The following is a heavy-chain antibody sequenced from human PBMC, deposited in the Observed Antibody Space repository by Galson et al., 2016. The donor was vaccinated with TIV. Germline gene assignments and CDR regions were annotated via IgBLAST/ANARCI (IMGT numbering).Heavy chain of an antibody. J-gene: IGHJ4*02. CDR2: INPSGGST. V-gene: IGHV1-46*01. D-gene: IGHD4-17*01. CDR1: GYTFTGYY. Sequence: SVKVSCKASGYTFTGYYVHWVRQAPGQGLEWMGIINPSGGSTTYAQKFQGRVTMTRDTSTRTVYMGLSSLRSDDTAVYYCARGYGDGDYWGQGTLVTVSS. CDR3: ARGYGDGDY.